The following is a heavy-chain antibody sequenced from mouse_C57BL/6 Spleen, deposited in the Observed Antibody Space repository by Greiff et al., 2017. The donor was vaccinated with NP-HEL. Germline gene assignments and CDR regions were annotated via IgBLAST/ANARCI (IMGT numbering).Heavy chain of an antibody. D-gene: IGHD1-1*01. CDR3: ARDYGPFRYFDV. Sequence: QVQLKESGAELVKPGASVKISCKASGYAFSSYWMNWVKQRPGKGLEWIGQIYPGDGDTNYNGKFKGKATLTADKSSSTAYMQLSSLTSEDSAVYFCARDYGPFRYFDVWGTGTTVTVSS. V-gene: IGHV1-80*01. CDR1: GYAFSSYW. CDR2: IYPGDGDT. J-gene: IGHJ1*03.